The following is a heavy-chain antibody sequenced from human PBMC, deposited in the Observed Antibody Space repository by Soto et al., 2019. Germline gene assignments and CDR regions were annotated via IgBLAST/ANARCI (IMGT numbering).Heavy chain of an antibody. CDR3: ARYIFGQGFIS. V-gene: IGHV1-8*01. J-gene: IGHJ4*02. CDR2: MHANTGLT. CDR1: GSTFSTLD. Sequence: QVQLVQSGAEVKKPGASVKVSCKASGSTFSTLDLNWVRQAPGQGLDWMGWMHANTGLTGQAQKFQGRLSMTRDTTISTAYMELSSLRADDTAVYYCARYIFGQGFISWGQGTLVTVSS. D-gene: IGHD3-10*01.